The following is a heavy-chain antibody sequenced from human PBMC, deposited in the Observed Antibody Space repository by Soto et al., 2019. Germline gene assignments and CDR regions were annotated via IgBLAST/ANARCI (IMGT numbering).Heavy chain of an antibody. CDR2: ISSDGNHK. J-gene: IGHJ4*02. V-gene: IGHV3-30*09. Sequence: QVQLVESGGGVVHPGRSLRLSCAASGFSVSAYTVHWVRHAPGKGLEWVAVISSDGNHKYYTDSVKGRFAISRDTSTNTVFLQMNSLGPEYTAVYYCASWEQHLFEYWGQGTLVTVSS. CDR3: ASWEQHLFEY. D-gene: IGHD1-1*01. CDR1: GFSVSAYT.